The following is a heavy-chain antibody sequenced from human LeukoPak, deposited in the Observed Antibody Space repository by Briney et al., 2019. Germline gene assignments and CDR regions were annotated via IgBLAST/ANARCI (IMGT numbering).Heavy chain of an antibody. J-gene: IGHJ4*02. CDR3: ARDLAWGAFDY. V-gene: IGHV3-23*01. Sequence: GGSLRLSCAASGFIFTDYAMSWVRQAPGKGLEWVSAISGSGGSTYYADSVKGRFTISRDDSKNTLSLQMNSLRVEDTATYYCARDLAWGAFDYWGQGTLVTVSS. CDR2: ISGSGGST. CDR1: GFIFTDYA. D-gene: IGHD7-27*01.